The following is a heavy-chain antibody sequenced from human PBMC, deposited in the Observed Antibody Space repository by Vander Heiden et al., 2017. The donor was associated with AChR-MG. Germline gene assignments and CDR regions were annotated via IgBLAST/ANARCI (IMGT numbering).Heavy chain of an antibody. CDR3: ASSTPGPMIVVVTSGAFDI. Sequence: QVQLQESGPGLVKPSQTLSLTCTVSGGSISSGGYYWSWIRQHPGKGLEWIGYIYYSGSTYYNPSLKSRVTISVGTSKNQFSLKLSSVTAADTAVYYCASSTPGPMIVVVTSGAFDIWGQGTMVTVSS. CDR1: GGSISSGGYY. D-gene: IGHD3-22*01. CDR2: IYYSGST. J-gene: IGHJ3*02. V-gene: IGHV4-31*03.